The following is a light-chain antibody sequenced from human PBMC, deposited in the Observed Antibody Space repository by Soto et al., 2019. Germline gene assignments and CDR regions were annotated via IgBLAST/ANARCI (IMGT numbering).Light chain of an antibody. CDR3: QQSYSTPRT. V-gene: IGKV1-39*01. CDR1: QSISSY. CDR2: AAS. J-gene: IGKJ1*01. Sequence: DIQMTQSPSSLSASVGDRVTITCRASQSISSYLNWYQQKPGKVPKLLIYAASSLQSGVPSRFSGSGSGTDFTLTISSXQPEDLATYYCQQSYSTPRTFGQGTKVDIK.